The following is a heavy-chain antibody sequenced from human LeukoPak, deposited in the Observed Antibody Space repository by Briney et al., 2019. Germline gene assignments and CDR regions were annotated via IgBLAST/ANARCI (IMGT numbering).Heavy chain of an antibody. V-gene: IGHV3-33*01. CDR2: IWYDGSHR. CDR3: VRDNAAADGALDY. J-gene: IGHJ4*02. Sequence: GGALRLSCVASGFTFSSHGMHWGRQAPGKGLEWGAVIWYDGSHRYYPDSVKGRFTISRDNSKNTLFLQMDSLRVDDTAVYYCVRDNAAADGALDYWGQGSLVTVSS. D-gene: IGHD5-24*01. CDR1: GFTFSSHG.